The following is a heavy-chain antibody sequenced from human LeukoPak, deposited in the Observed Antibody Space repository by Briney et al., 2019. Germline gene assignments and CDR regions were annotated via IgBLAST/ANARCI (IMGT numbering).Heavy chain of an antibody. CDR3: ASVSSSWSLSGMDV. J-gene: IGHJ6*02. D-gene: IGHD6-13*01. Sequence: ASVKVSCKASGYTFINYGISWVRQAPGQGLEWMGWISAYNGNTNYAQKLQGRVTMTTDTSTSTAYMDLRSLRSDDTAVYYCASVSSSWSLSGMDVWGQGTTVTVSS. CDR2: ISAYNGNT. V-gene: IGHV1-18*01. CDR1: GYTFINYG.